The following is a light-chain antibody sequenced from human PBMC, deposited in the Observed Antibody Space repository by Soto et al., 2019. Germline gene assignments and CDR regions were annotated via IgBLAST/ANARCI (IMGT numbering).Light chain of an antibody. V-gene: IGLV2-14*03. J-gene: IGLJ1*01. CDR3: SSYTSSSTYV. Sequence: QSVLTQPATVSGSPRHSIPISCTGTISDVGGYNYVSWYQQHPGKAPKLMIFDVSNRPSGVSNRFSGSKSGYTASLTISGLQAEDEADYYCSSYTSSSTYVFGTGTKVTVL. CDR1: ISDVGGYNY. CDR2: DVS.